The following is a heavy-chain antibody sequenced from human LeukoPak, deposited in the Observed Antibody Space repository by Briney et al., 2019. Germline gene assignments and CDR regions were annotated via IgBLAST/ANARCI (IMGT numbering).Heavy chain of an antibody. D-gene: IGHD3-22*01. J-gene: IGHJ4*02. V-gene: IGHV4-34*01. CDR2: INHSGST. Sequence: SETLSLTCAVYGGSFSGYYWSWIRQPPGKGLEWIGEINHSGSTNYNPSLKSRVTISVDTSKNQFSLKLSSVTAADTAVYYCARRGRYYYDSSGYYWGQGTLVTASS. CDR1: GGSFSGYY. CDR3: ARRGRYYYDSSGYY.